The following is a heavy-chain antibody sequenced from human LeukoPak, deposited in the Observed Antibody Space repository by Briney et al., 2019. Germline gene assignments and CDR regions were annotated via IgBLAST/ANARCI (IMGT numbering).Heavy chain of an antibody. V-gene: IGHV3-30*09. J-gene: IGHJ4*02. Sequence: GRSLRLSCAASGFTFSSYSMHWVRQAPGKGLEWVSVISHDTTKQHHADSVKGRFVISRDNSKNTLYLQMNSLKTEDTAVYYCARGRRSSSYLYFDYWGQGTLVTVSS. CDR1: GFTFSSYS. CDR3: ARGRRSSSYLYFDY. D-gene: IGHD6-13*01. CDR2: ISHDTTKQ.